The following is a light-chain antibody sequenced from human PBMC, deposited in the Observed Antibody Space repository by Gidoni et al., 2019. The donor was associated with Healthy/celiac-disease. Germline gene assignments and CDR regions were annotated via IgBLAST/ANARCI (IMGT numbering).Light chain of an antibody. Sequence: QSALTQPRSVSGSPGQSVTISCTGTSSDVGDYNYVSWYPQHPGKAPKLMIYDVSKRPSGVPDRFSGSKSANTASLTISGLQAEDESDYYCCSYAGSYTFYVFGTGTKVTVL. J-gene: IGLJ1*01. CDR1: SSDVGDYNY. V-gene: IGLV2-11*01. CDR2: DVS. CDR3: CSYAGSYTFYV.